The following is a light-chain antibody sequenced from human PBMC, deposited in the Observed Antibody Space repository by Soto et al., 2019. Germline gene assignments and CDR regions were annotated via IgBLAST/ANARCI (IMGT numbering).Light chain of an antibody. J-gene: IGLJ2*01. Sequence: QSALTQPASVSGSPGQSITLSCTGTSSDIGGYDYVSWYQRHPGKAPKLIIYDVNNRPSGVSNRFSGSKSGNTASLTISGFEAEDEADYDCTSYASASSHVVFGGGTKLTVL. CDR3: TSYASASSHVV. V-gene: IGLV2-14*01. CDR2: DVN. CDR1: SSDIGGYDY.